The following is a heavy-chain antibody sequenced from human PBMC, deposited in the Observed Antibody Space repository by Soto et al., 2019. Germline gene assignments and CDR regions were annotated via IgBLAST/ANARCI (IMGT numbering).Heavy chain of an antibody. CDR3: ATYRGSSAFDY. Sequence: SETLSLTCPVSGGSISSSSYYWGWIRQPPGKGLEWIGSIYYSGGTYYNPSLKSRVTISVDTSKNQFSLKLSSVTAADTAVYYCATYRGSSAFDYWGQGTLVTVSS. CDR2: IYYSGGT. V-gene: IGHV4-39*01. J-gene: IGHJ4*02. D-gene: IGHD6-6*01. CDR1: GGSISSSSYY.